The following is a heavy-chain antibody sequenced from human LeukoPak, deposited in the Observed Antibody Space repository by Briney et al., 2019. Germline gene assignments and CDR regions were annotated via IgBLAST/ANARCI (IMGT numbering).Heavy chain of an antibody. D-gene: IGHD3-22*01. J-gene: IGHJ4*02. Sequence: GGSLRLSCAASGFTFSSHSMNWVRQAPGKGLEWVAYISDSSSTIQYTDSVKGRFTISRDNAKNSVDLQMNSLRAEDTAVYYCARDCTPYCDSPRSQYWGQGTLVTVSS. CDR1: GFTFSSHS. V-gene: IGHV3-48*04. CDR3: ARDCTPYCDSPRSQY. CDR2: ISDSSSTI.